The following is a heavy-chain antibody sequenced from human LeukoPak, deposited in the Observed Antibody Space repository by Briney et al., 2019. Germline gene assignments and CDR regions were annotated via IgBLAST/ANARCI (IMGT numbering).Heavy chain of an antibody. V-gene: IGHV1-2*02. Sequence: ASVKVSCKASGYTFTGYYMHWVRQAPGQGLEWMGWINPNSGGTNYAQKFQGRVTMTRDTSISTAYMELSRLRSDDTAVYYCARADDSSGYYYFDYWGQGTLVTVSS. J-gene: IGHJ4*02. CDR3: ARADDSSGYYYFDY. CDR1: GYTFTGYY. CDR2: INPNSGGT. D-gene: IGHD3-22*01.